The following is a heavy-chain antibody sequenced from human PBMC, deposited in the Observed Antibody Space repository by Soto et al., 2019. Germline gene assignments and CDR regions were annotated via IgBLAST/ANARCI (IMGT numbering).Heavy chain of an antibody. V-gene: IGHV3-30-3*01. CDR2: ISYDGSKK. J-gene: IGHJ5*02. CDR1: GLIFDDYA. CDR3: ARGYTSGYPSNWFDP. D-gene: IGHD3-3*01. Sequence: GGSLRLSCAASGLIFDDYAMHWVRQVTGKGLEWVAVISYDGSKKYYADSVKGRFTISRDNSKNTLYLQMDSLRDEDTAVYYCARGYTSGYPSNWFDPWGQGTLVTVSS.